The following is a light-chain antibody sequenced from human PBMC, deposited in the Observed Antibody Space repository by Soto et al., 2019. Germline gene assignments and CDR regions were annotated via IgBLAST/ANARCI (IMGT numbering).Light chain of an antibody. Sequence: DIQMTQSPSTFPASLETRLPILARAVRGLGGGLAWYQQKPGKAPKLLIYKASSLESGVPSRFSGSGSGTEFTLTISSLQPDDFATYYCQQYNSYSRTFGQGTKVEIK. CDR1: RGLGGG. CDR2: KAS. J-gene: IGKJ1*01. V-gene: IGKV1-5*03. CDR3: QQYNSYSRT.